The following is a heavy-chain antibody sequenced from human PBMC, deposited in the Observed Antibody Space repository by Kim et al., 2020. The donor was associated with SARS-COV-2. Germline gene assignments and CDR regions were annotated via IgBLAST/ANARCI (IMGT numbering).Heavy chain of an antibody. J-gene: IGHJ4*02. V-gene: IGHV4-59*08. CDR1: GGSISSYY. Sequence: SETLSLTCTVSGGSISSYYWSWIRQPPGKGLEWIGYIYYSGSTNYNPSLKSRVTISVDTSKNQFSLKLSSVTAADTAVYYCARHRGISSSWLSFDYWGQGTLVTVSS. CDR2: IYYSGST. D-gene: IGHD6-13*01. CDR3: ARHRGISSSWLSFDY.